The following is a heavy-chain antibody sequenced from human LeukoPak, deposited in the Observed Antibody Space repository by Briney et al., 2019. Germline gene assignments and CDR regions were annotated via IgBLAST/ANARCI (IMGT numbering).Heavy chain of an antibody. J-gene: IGHJ4*02. Sequence: GGSLRLSCAASGFTFSSYSMNWVRQAPGKGLEWVSSISSSSSYIYYADSVKGRFTISRDNSKNTLYLQMNSLRAEDTAVYYCAKDRYEWFGEPNFDYWGQGTLVTVSS. D-gene: IGHD3-10*01. CDR1: GFTFSSYS. CDR3: AKDRYEWFGEPNFDY. CDR2: ISSSSSYI. V-gene: IGHV3-21*01.